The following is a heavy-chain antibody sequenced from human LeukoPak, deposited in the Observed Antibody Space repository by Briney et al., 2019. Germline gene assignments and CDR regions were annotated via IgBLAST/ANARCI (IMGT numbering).Heavy chain of an antibody. D-gene: IGHD1-26*01. CDR3: ARDYYTASKCFYD. J-gene: IGHJ4*02. Sequence: ASVTVSCKASGYTFCSYRYCWVRQAPGQGLEWMGWISAYNGNTNYAQKFQGRVTMTTDTSTNTAYMELRSLRSDDTAVYYCARDYYTASKCFYDWGPVTLVSVSS. V-gene: IGHV1-18*01. CDR1: GYTFCSYR. CDR2: ISAYNGNT.